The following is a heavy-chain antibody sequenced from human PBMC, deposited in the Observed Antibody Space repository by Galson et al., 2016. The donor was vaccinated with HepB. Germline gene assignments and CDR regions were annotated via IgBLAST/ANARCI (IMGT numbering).Heavy chain of an antibody. V-gene: IGHV3-30*18. Sequence: SLRLSCAASGFTFSRYGMHWVRQAPGKGLEWLAVVSNDGTRKYYADSVKGRLTISSDNSKNTVYVQMNGLKTEETALDYCAKDETGCCDYWGRGTPFTVSP. CDR3: AKDETGCCDY. J-gene: IGHJ4*02. D-gene: IGHD3-9*01. CDR2: VSNDGTRK. CDR1: GFTFSRYG.